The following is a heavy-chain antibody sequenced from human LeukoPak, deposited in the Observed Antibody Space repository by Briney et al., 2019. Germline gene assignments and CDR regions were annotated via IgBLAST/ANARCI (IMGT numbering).Heavy chain of an antibody. D-gene: IGHD3-3*01. Sequence: GGSLRLSCAASGFTFDDYAMHWVRQAPGKGLEWVSGISWNSGSIGYADSVKGRFTISRDDAKNSLYLQMNSLRAEDTALYYCARDGNYDFWSGYYTAFDYWGQGTLVTVSS. V-gene: IGHV3-9*01. CDR1: GFTFDDYA. CDR3: ARDGNYDFWSGYYTAFDY. CDR2: ISWNSGSI. J-gene: IGHJ4*02.